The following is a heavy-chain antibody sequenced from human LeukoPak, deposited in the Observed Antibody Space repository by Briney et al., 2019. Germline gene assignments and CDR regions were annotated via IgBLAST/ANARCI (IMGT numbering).Heavy chain of an antibody. J-gene: IGHJ4*02. Sequence: GGSLRLSCAASGFTFSSYAMSWVRQAPRKGLEWVSAISGSGGSTYYADSVKGRFTISRDNSKNTLYLQMNSLRAEDTAVYYCAKDGRMITFGGVIVLDYWGQGTLVTVSS. V-gene: IGHV3-23*01. D-gene: IGHD3-16*02. CDR1: GFTFSSYA. CDR2: ISGSGGST. CDR3: AKDGRMITFGGVIVLDY.